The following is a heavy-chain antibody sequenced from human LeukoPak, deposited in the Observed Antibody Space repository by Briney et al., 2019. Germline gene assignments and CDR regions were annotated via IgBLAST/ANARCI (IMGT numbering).Heavy chain of an antibody. D-gene: IGHD3-10*01. CDR3: VKDRRGSDAFDI. CDR1: GFTFDDYA. V-gene: IGHV3-43*02. Sequence: GGSLRLSCAASGFTFDDYAMHWVRQAPGKGLEWVSLISWNGDSTYYADSVKGRFTISRDNSKNSLYLQMNSLRTEDTALYYCVKDRRGSDAFDIWGQGTMVTVSS. CDR2: ISWNGDST. J-gene: IGHJ3*02.